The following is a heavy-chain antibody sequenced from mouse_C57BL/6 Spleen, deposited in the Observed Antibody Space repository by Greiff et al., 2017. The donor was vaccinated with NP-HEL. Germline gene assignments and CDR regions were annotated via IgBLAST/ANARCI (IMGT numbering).Heavy chain of an antibody. Sequence: VQLQQSGPGLVAPSQSLSITCTVSGFSLTSYGVSWVRQPPGKGLEWLGVIRGDGSTNFHSALITRLSISKDNSKSQFIVKLNSLRTDDTATYYCANEDYGSSYYAMDYWGQGTSVTVSS. CDR2: IRGDGST. CDR3: ANEDYGSSYYAMDY. J-gene: IGHJ4*01. D-gene: IGHD1-1*01. CDR1: GFSLTSYG. V-gene: IGHV2-3*01.